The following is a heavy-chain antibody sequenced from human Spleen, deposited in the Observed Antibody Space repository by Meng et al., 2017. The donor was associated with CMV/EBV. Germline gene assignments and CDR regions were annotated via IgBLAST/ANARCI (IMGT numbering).Heavy chain of an antibody. Sequence: GESLKISCAASGFTFNNHGMSWVRQTPGKGLEWVSGANWSGGDTGYAESVRDRFSISRDNAKNSLYLEMNGLRAEDTAVYHCARSAPTTGDWGVIDLWGQGTMVTVSS. CDR3: ARSAPTTGDWGVIDL. D-gene: IGHD2-21*01. CDR2: ANWSGGDT. J-gene: IGHJ3*01. CDR1: GFTFNNHG. V-gene: IGHV3-20*01.